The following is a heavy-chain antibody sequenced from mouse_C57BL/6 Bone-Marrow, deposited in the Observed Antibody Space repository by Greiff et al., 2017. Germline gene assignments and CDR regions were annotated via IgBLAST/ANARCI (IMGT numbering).Heavy chain of an antibody. Sequence: VQLQQSGPELVKPGASVKIPCKASGYTFTDYNMDWVKQSHGKSLEWIGDINPNNGGTIYNQKFQGKDTVTVDKASSTAYMELRSLTSEDTAVYYCARSYYGNDVYWYFDVWGTGTTVTVSS. CDR1: GYTFTDYN. D-gene: IGHD2-9*01. V-gene: IGHV1-18*01. CDR2: INPNNGGT. J-gene: IGHJ1*03. CDR3: ARSYYGNDVYWYFDV.